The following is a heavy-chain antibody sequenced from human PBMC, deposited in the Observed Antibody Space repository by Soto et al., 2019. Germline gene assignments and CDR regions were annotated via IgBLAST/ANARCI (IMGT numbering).Heavy chain of an antibody. D-gene: IGHD3-3*01. CDR3: ARDHRYDFWSGYFQYYYYYYGMDV. CDR2: INHSGST. Sequence: QVQLQQWGAGLLKPSETLSLTCAVYGGSFSGYYWSWIRQPPGKGLEWIGEINHSGSTNHNPSLKSRVTISVDTSKNQFSLKLSSVTAADTAVYYCARDHRYDFWSGYFQYYYYYYGMDVWGQGTTVTVSS. CDR1: GGSFSGYY. V-gene: IGHV4-34*01. J-gene: IGHJ6*02.